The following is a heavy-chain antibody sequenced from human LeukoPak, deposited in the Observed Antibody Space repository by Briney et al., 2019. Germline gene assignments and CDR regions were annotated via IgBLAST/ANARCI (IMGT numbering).Heavy chain of an antibody. J-gene: IGHJ4*02. D-gene: IGHD3-10*01. V-gene: IGHV4-39*01. CDR1: GGSISRSSYY. CDR2: IYYSGST. Sequence: PSETLSLTCTVSGGSISRSSYYWGWIRQPPGKGLEWIATIYYSGSTYYNPSLKSRVTISADTSKNQFSLKLSSVTTADTAVYYCARLTSGHFDYWGQGTLVTVSS. CDR3: ARLTSGHFDY.